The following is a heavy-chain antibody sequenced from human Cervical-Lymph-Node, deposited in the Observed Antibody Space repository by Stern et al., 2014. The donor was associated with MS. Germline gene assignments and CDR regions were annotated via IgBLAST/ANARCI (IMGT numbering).Heavy chain of an antibody. CDR1: GGTFSKFP. CDR2: ICPVFGTP. D-gene: IGHD6-13*01. Sequence: QMQLVQSGAEVTKPGYSVKVPCKASGGTFSKFPSCRARTAPGQGLEWMGGICPVFGTPTYAQEFRGRVTITADVSTSTVYMELSSLRSDDTAVYYCALSSETSDRWYSLGYDLWGQGTLVTVSS. J-gene: IGHJ5*02. CDR3: ALSSETSDRWYSLGYDL. V-gene: IGHV1-69*01.